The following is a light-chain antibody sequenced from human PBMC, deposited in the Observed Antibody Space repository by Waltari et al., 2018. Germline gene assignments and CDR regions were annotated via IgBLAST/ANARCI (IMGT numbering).Light chain of an antibody. CDR3: QQYDYSFT. J-gene: IGKJ4*01. Sequence: IVLTQSPRTLSLSPGERATLSCSASQSVSSTYLAWYQQKPGQAPRLLIYGTSTRATGIPDRFSGSGSGTDFTLTISRLEPEDFAVYYCQQYDYSFTFGGGTRVEIK. CDR1: QSVSSTY. CDR2: GTS. V-gene: IGKV3-20*01.